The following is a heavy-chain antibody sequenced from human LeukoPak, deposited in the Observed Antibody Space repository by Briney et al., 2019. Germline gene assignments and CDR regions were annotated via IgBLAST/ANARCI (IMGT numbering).Heavy chain of an antibody. V-gene: IGHV4-59*01. J-gene: IGHJ3*02. CDR1: GGSISSYY. Sequence: SEALSLTCTVSGGSISSYYWSWIRQSPGKGLEWIGYIYYSGSTNYNPSLKSRVTISVDTSKNQFSLKLSSVTAADTAVYYCARDLFYYYDSSGYAFDIWGQGTMVTVSS. CDR2: IYYSGST. D-gene: IGHD3-22*01. CDR3: ARDLFYYYDSSGYAFDI.